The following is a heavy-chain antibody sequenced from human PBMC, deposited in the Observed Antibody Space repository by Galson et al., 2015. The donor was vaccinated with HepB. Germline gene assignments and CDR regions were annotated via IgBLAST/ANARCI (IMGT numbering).Heavy chain of an antibody. Sequence: QSGAEVKKPGESLRISCKGSGYRFTNYWITWVRQMPGKGLEWTGRIDPSDSYTNYVPSFQGHVTISIDKSITTAYLQWSSLKDSDTAIYYCARSPLQNYDVLTNCMGVWGQGTTVTVSS. CDR3: ARSPLQNYDVLTNCMGV. V-gene: IGHV5-10-1*01. CDR1: GYRFTNYW. J-gene: IGHJ6*02. D-gene: IGHD3-9*01. CDR2: IDPSDSYT.